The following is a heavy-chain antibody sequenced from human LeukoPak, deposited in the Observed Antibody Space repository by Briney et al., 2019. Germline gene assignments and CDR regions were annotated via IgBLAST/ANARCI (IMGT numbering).Heavy chain of an antibody. CDR2: IHPNGGRT. J-gene: IGHJ4*02. Sequence: ASVKVSCKSSGYSFTGHYMHWVRQGPGQSLEWMGWIHPNGGRTNYAPKFQGRVTMTRDTSVTTDYMELSWLTSDDTAVYYCTRDHNWGADYWGQGTLITVSS. CDR1: GYSFTGHY. D-gene: IGHD7-27*01. V-gene: IGHV1-2*02. CDR3: TRDHNWGADY.